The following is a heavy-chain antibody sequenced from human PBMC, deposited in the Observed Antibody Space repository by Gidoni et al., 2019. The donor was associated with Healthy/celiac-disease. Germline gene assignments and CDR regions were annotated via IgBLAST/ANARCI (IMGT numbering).Heavy chain of an antibody. J-gene: IGHJ3*02. CDR1: GFTFSSYS. V-gene: IGHV3-21*01. D-gene: IGHD3-22*01. CDR2: ISSSSSYI. CDR3: ARVTYYYDSSGLHDAFDI. Sequence: EVQLVESGGGLVKPGGSLRLSCAASGFTFSSYSMNWVRQAPGKGLEWVSSISSSSSYIYYADSVKGRFTISRDNAKNSLYLQMNSLRAEDTAVYYCARVTYYYDSSGLHDAFDIWGQGTMVTVSS.